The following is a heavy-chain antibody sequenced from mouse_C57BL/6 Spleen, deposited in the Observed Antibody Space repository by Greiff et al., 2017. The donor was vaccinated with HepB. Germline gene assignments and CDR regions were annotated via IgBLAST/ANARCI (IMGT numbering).Heavy chain of an antibody. CDR2: IHPSDSDT. Sequence: QVQLKQPGAELVKPGASVKVSCKASGYTFTSYWMHWVKQRPGQGLEWIGRIHPSDSDTNYNQKFKGKATLTVDISSSTAYMQLSSLTSEDSAVYYCAINLFYDYDDRFAYWGQGTLVTVSA. CDR1: GYTFTSYW. D-gene: IGHD2-4*01. J-gene: IGHJ3*01. CDR3: AINLFYDYDDRFAY. V-gene: IGHV1-74*01.